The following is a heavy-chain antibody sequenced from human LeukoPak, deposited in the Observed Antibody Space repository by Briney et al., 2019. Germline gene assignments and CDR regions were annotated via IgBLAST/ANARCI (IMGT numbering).Heavy chain of an antibody. J-gene: IGHJ6*03. Sequence: GASVKVSCKASGYTFTGYYMHWVRQAPGQGLEWMGWINPNSGGTNYAQKFQGRVTMTRDTSISTAYMELSRLRSDDTAVYYCARTQRVVPAAMTYYYYYMDVWGKGTTVTVSS. D-gene: IGHD2-2*01. V-gene: IGHV1-2*02. CDR3: ARTQRVVPAAMTYYYYYMDV. CDR1: GYTFTGYY. CDR2: INPNSGGT.